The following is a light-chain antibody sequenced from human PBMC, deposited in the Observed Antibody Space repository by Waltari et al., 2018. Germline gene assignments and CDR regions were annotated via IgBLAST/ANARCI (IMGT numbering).Light chain of an antibody. V-gene: IGLV2-14*03. Sequence: QSALTQPASVSGAPGQSITISCTGTSSDVGGYDFVPWYQQYPGKAPQLIIYDVYYRPSGVSQRFSASKSGDTASLTISGLQTDDEADYYCSSYTSISTSVVFGGGTKLTVL. CDR2: DVY. CDR3: SSYTSISTSVV. CDR1: SSDVGGYDF. J-gene: IGLJ2*01.